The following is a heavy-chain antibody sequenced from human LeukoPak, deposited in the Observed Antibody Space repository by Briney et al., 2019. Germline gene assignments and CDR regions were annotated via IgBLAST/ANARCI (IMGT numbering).Heavy chain of an antibody. Sequence: GSLRLSCAASGFTFSGYWMSWVRQAPGKGPEWVANIKPDGSEKYYVDSVKGRFTISRDNAKNSLYLEINSLRAEDTAVYSCAGCSSSKCNNALDIWGQGTTVTVSS. CDR1: GFTFSGYW. CDR3: AGCSSSKCNNALDI. D-gene: IGHD2-2*01. V-gene: IGHV3-7*03. CDR2: IKPDGSEK. J-gene: IGHJ3*02.